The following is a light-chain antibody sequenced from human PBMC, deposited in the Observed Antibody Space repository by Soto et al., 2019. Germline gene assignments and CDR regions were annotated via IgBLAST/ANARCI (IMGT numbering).Light chain of an antibody. CDR2: GAS. CDR1: QSVSSN. CDR3: QQYGSSPPRT. V-gene: IGKV3-20*01. J-gene: IGKJ1*01. Sequence: EIVLTQSPGTLSLSPGERATLSCRASQSVSSNLAWYQQKPGQAPRLLIYGASTRATGIPARFSGSGSGTDFTLSISRLEPEDFAVYYCQQYGSSPPRTFGQGTKVDIK.